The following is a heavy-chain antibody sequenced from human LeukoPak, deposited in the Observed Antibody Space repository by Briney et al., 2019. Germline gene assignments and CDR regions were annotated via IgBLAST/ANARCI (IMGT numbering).Heavy chain of an antibody. CDR3: ARVQFQWFDP. Sequence: SGGSLRLCCAASGFTFIITYMAWVRQAPGKGLEWVSVIYGGGDAYYADSVKGRLNIARDNSKKTLYLQMDNLRVEDRAVHYCARVQFQWFDPLGQGTLVTVSS. CDR2: IYGGGDA. V-gene: IGHV3-66*01. J-gene: IGHJ5*02. CDR1: GFTFIITY.